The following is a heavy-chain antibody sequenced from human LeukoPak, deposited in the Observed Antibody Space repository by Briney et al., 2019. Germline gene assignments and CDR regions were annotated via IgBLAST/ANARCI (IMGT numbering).Heavy chain of an antibody. CDR3: ARDVVAAAGTWDY. CDR2: IYTSGST. J-gene: IGHJ4*02. D-gene: IGHD6-13*01. V-gene: IGHV4-4*07. Sequence: YWSWIRQPAGKGLEWIGRIYTSGSTNYNPSLTSRVTMSVDTSKNQFSLKLSSVTAADTAVYYCARDVVAAAGTWDYWGQGTLVTVSS. CDR1: Y.